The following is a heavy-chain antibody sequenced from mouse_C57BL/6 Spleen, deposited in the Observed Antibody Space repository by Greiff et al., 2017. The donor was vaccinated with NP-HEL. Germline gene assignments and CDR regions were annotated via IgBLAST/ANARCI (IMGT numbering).Heavy chain of an antibody. CDR3: ARSFITTVGGSFDV. J-gene: IGHJ1*03. CDR2: ISSGGSYT. V-gene: IGHV5-6*02. D-gene: IGHD1-1*01. CDR1: GFTFSSYG. Sequence: EVMLVESGGDLVKPGGSLKLSCAASGFTFSSYGMSWVRQTPDKRLEWVATISSGGSYTYYPDSVKGRFTISRDNAKNTLYLQMSSLKSEDTAMYYCARSFITTVGGSFDVWGTGTTVTVSS.